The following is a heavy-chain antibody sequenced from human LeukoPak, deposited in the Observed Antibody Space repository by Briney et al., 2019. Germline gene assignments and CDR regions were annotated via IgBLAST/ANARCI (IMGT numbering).Heavy chain of an antibody. CDR2: IIPIFGTA. J-gene: IGHJ3*02. Sequence: GASVKVSCKASGYTFTSYYMHWVRQAPGQGLEWMGGIIPIFGTANYAQKFQGRVTITTDESTSTAYMELSSLRSEDTAVYYCARDAEVVPAAIPLIGAFDIWGQGTMVTVSS. CDR3: ARDAEVVPAAIPLIGAFDI. V-gene: IGHV1-69*05. CDR1: GYTFTSYY. D-gene: IGHD2-2*01.